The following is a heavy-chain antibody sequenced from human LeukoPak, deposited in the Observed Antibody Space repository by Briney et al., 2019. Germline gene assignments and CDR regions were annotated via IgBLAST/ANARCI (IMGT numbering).Heavy chain of an antibody. V-gene: IGHV3-23*01. CDR2: ISIIGADT. CDR3: ARGRGDLRP. J-gene: IGHJ5*02. Sequence: PGGSLRLSCAASGFSFSSYAMSWVRQAPGKGLEWVSAISIIGADTYYADSVKGRFTISRDNSKNTLYLQMNSLRAEDTAVYYCARGRGDLRPWGQGTLVTVSS. D-gene: IGHD4-17*01. CDR1: GFSFSSYA.